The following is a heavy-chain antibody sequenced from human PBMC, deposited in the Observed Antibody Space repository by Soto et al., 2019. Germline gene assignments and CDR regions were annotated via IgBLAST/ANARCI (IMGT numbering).Heavy chain of an antibody. D-gene: IGHD6-13*01. Sequence: SVKVSCKASGGTFSSYTISWVRQAPGQGLEWMGRIIPIRGIANYAQKFQGRVTITADKSTSTAYMELSSMSTEDTAVYYCAADSGSSWLGYYYNGMDVWAKGPTVTVSS. V-gene: IGHV1-69*02. J-gene: IGHJ6*04. CDR1: GGTFSSYT. CDR2: IIPIRGIA. CDR3: AADSGSSWLGYYYNGMDV.